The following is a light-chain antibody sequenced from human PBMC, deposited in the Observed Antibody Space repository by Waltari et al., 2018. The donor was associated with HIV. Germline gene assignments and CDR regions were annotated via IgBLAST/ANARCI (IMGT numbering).Light chain of an antibody. J-gene: IGLJ2*01. CDR3: PTWDDRLKGVI. V-gene: IGLV1-44*01. CDR2: ADA. Sequence: QSVLTQPPSASGTPGQRVTISCSGSTPNIGSSNVNWYQQFSRAAPKLLIYADALRPLGVHDRFSGSYSGSCASLVFGVLQFKDDADYYCPTWDDRLKGVIFSGGTKLTVV. CDR1: TPNIGSSN.